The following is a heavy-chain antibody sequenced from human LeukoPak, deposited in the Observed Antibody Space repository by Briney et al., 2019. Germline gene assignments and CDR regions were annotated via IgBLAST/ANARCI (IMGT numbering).Heavy chain of an antibody. CDR1: GYTFTGYY. CDR2: INPSGGST. D-gene: IGHD2-2*01. Sequence: ASVKVSCKASGYTFTGYYMHWVRQAPGQGLEWMGIINPSGGSTSYAQKFQGRVTMTRDTSTSTVYMELSSLRSEDTAVYYCARDSTSLVPSYYFDYWGQGTLVTVSS. V-gene: IGHV1-46*01. J-gene: IGHJ4*02. CDR3: ARDSTSLVPSYYFDY.